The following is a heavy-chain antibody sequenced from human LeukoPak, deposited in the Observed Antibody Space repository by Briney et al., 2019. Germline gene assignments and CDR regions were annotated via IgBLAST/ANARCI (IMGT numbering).Heavy chain of an antibody. CDR1: GYTFTGYY. Sequence: SVKVSCKASGYTFTGYYMHWVRQAPGQGLEWMGGIIAMFETADYAQKFQGRVTISADESTSTAYMELSSLRSEDTAVYYCARGPIVVVIPYYFDFWGQGTLVTVSS. J-gene: IGHJ4*02. V-gene: IGHV1-69*13. CDR2: IIAMFETA. CDR3: ARGPIVVVIPYYFDF. D-gene: IGHD3-22*01.